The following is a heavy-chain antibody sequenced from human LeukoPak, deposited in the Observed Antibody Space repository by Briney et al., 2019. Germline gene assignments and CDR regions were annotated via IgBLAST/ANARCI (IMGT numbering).Heavy chain of an antibody. D-gene: IGHD2-15*01. V-gene: IGHV3-7*03. J-gene: IGHJ3*02. Sequence: GGSLRLSCAASGFRFSTYWMTWVRQARGKGPEWVGNINQDGNDKNYLDSVKGRFTVSRDNAKNSLYLQMDSLRAEDTAMYYCARDKGTRYCSGGSCFPIDAFDIWGQGTMVTVSS. CDR3: ARDKGTRYCSGGSCFPIDAFDI. CDR2: INQDGNDK. CDR1: GFRFSTYW.